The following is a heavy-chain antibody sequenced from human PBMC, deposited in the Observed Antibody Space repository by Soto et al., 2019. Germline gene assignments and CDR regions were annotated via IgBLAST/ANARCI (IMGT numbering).Heavy chain of an antibody. CDR1: GGSISSSSYY. D-gene: IGHD1-26*01. CDR3: AGHFPNSGSYYAGYYYGMDV. Sequence: KPSETLSLTCTVSGGSISSSSYYWGWIRQPPGKGLEWIGSIYYSGSTYYNPSLKSRVTISVDTSKNQFSLKLSSVTAADTAVYYCAGHFPNSGSYYAGYYYGMDVWGQGTTVTVPS. CDR2: IYYSGST. J-gene: IGHJ6*02. V-gene: IGHV4-39*01.